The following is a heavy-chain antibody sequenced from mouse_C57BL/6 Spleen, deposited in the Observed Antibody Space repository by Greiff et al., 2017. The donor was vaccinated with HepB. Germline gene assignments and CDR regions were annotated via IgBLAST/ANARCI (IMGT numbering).Heavy chain of an antibody. V-gene: IGHV1-82*01. Sequence: VQLQQSGPELVKPGASVKISCKASGYAFSSSWMNWVKQRPGKGLEWIGRIYPGDGDTNYNGKFKGKATLTADKSSSTAYMQLSSLTSEDSAVYFCERSGDYDGKTHAMDYWGQGTSVTVSS. CDR1: GYAFSSSW. CDR2: IYPGDGDT. D-gene: IGHD2-4*01. CDR3: ERSGDYDGKTHAMDY. J-gene: IGHJ4*01.